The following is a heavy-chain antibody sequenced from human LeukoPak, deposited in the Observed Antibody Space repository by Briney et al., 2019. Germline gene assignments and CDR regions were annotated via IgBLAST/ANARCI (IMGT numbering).Heavy chain of an antibody. D-gene: IGHD6-13*01. CDR3: AKSNDIGGSWYGSAFDI. CDR2: ISWNSGSI. CDR1: GFTFDDYA. V-gene: IGHV3-9*01. Sequence: QPGRSLRLSCAASGFTFDDYAMHWVRQAPGKGLEWVSGISWNSGSIGYGDSVKGRFTISRDNAKNSLYLQMISLRAEDTALYYCAKSNDIGGSWYGSAFDIWGQGTMVTVSS. J-gene: IGHJ3*02.